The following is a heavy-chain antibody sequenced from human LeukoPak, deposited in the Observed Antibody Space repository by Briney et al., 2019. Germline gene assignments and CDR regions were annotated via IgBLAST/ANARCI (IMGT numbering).Heavy chain of an antibody. J-gene: IGHJ3*02. V-gene: IGHV5-51*01. Sequence: GESLKISCKGSGYSFTSYWTGWGRQMPGKGLGGMGIIYPGDSDTRYSPSFQGQVTISADKSISTAYLQWSSLKASDTAMYYCARKASAFDIWGQGTMVTVSS. CDR2: IYPGDSDT. CDR3: ARKASAFDI. CDR1: GYSFTSYW.